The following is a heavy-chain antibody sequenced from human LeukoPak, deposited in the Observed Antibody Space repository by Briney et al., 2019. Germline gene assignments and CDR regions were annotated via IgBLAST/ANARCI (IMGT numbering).Heavy chain of an antibody. Sequence: EASVKVSCKASGGTFSSYAISWVRQAPGQGLEWMGRIIPILGIANYAQRFQGRVTITADKSTSTACMELSSLRSEDTAVYYCARRDVDTAMVGNYYYYGMDVWGQGTTVTVSS. J-gene: IGHJ6*02. D-gene: IGHD5-18*01. CDR2: IIPILGIA. CDR1: GGTFSSYA. V-gene: IGHV1-69*04. CDR3: ARRDVDTAMVGNYYYYGMDV.